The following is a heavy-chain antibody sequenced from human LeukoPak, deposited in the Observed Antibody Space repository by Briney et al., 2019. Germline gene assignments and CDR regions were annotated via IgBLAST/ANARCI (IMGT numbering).Heavy chain of an antibody. CDR2: ISSSSSYI. D-gene: IGHD3-16*01. V-gene: IGHV3-21*01. Sequence: GGSLRLSCAASGFTFSSYSMNWVRQAPGKGLEWVSSISSSSSYIYYADSVKGRFTISRDNAKNSLYLQMNSLRAEDTAVYYCARALITFGAFDIWGQGTMVTVSS. CDR3: ARALITFGAFDI. CDR1: GFTFSSYS. J-gene: IGHJ3*02.